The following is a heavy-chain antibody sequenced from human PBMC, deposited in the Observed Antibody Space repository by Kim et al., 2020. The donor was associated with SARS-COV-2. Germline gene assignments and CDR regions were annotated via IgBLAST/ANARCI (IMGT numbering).Heavy chain of an antibody. V-gene: IGHV1-3*04. Sequence: ASVKVSCQASGYTFTTYVIHWVRQAPGQSLEWMGWINTATGNTRYSEKFLGRVTITRDTSASTAYMALDNLRTEDTAVFYCARDFSDPDDYGDYGRSYFDYWGQGTLVTVSS. CDR1: GYTFTTYV. CDR2: INTATGNT. CDR3: ARDFSDPDDYGDYGRSYFDY. J-gene: IGHJ4*02. D-gene: IGHD4-17*01.